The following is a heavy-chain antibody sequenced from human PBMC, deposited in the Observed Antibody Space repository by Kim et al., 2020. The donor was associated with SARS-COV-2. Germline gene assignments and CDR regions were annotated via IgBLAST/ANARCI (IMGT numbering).Heavy chain of an antibody. Sequence: SIYIHYAASVKGRFTVSRDNAKNSLYLHLNSLRADDTAVYYCAKDYGGTIWGQGTTVTVSS. CDR3: AKDYGGTI. J-gene: IGHJ6*02. CDR2: SIYI. D-gene: IGHD4-17*01. V-gene: IGHV3-21*01.